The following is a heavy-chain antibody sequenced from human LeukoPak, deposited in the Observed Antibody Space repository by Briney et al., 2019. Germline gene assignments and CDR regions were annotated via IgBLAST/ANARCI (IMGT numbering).Heavy chain of an antibody. CDR2: IERDGSEK. D-gene: IGHD3-10*01. CDR1: GFTFSNYW. CDR3: ARDEYQLGSYYHGMDV. V-gene: IGHV3-7*01. Sequence: GGSLRLSCVASGFTFSNYWMTWVRQAPGKGLEWVANIERDGSEKYYIDSVKGRFTISRDNAQNSLYLQMSSLRDEDTAVYYFARDEYQLGSYYHGMDVWGQGTTVTVSS. J-gene: IGHJ6*02.